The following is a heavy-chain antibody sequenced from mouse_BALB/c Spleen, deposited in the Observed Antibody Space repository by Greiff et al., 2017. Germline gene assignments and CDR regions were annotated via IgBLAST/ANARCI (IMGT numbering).Heavy chain of an antibody. CDR2: INPSNGGT. J-gene: IGHJ3*01. D-gene: IGHD2-2*01. CDR1: GYTFTSYY. V-gene: IGHV1S81*02. Sequence: QVHVKQSGAELVKPGASVKLSCKASGYTFTSYYMYWVKQRPGQGLEWIGEINPSNGGTNFNEKFKSKATLTVDKSSSTAYMQLSSLTSEDSAVYYCARGVTTAWFAYWGQGTLVTVSA. CDR3: ARGVTTAWFAY.